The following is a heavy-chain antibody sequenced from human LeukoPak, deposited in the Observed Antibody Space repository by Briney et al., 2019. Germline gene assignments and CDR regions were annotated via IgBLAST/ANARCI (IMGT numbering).Heavy chain of an antibody. CDR1: GFTFSSYA. J-gene: IGHJ5*02. CDR3: ARVRFQWFDP. CDR2: IHSSGAT. Sequence: PGGSLRLSCAASGFTFSSYAMSWVRQAPGKGLEWVSVIHSSGATYYADSVKGRFTIARDNSKNTVYLQMNTLRVEDTAVYYCARVRFQWFDPWGQGTLVTVSS. V-gene: IGHV3-66*01. D-gene: IGHD3-10*01.